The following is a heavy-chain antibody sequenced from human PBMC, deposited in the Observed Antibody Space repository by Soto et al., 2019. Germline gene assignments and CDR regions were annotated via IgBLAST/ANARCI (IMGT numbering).Heavy chain of an antibody. CDR3: ARRGSFGSGSYYNDMFDY. D-gene: IGHD3-10*01. V-gene: IGHV4-39*01. CDR1: GGSITTSPYY. Sequence: SETLSLTCTVSGGSITTSPYYWGWIRQPPGKGLEWIASISHSGSTHYNPSLKTRVTISVDTSRNQFSLKLNSVTAADTAVYYCARRGSFGSGSYYNDMFDYWGQGTLVTVSS. J-gene: IGHJ4*02. CDR2: ISHSGST.